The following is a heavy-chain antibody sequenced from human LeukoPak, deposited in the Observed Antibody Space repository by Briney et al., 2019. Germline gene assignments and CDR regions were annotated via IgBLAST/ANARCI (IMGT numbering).Heavy chain of an antibody. Sequence: PPETLSLTCAVSGGSFSGYTWSWIRQTPGKGLEWIAYIYYSGSTNYNTPPKRRVTISVYTSKTQFSLKLNSVAAAAAAVYYCARHYNGVGYYFDYWGQGILVTVSS. CDR1: GGSFSGYT. CDR2: IYYSGST. CDR3: ARHYNGVGYYFDY. D-gene: IGHD5-24*01. J-gene: IGHJ4*02. V-gene: IGHV4-59*08.